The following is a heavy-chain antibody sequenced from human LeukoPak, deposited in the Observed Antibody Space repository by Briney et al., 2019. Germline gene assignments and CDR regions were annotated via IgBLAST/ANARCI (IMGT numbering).Heavy chain of an antibody. CDR3: AREGFYDFWSGYKDY. CDR1: GYTFTGYY. Sequence: ASVKVSCKASGYTFTGYYMHWVRQAPGQGLEWMGIINPSGGSTSYAQKFQGRVTMTRDMSTSTVYMELSSLRSEDTAVYYCAREGFYDFWSGYKDYWGQGTLVTVSS. V-gene: IGHV1-46*01. D-gene: IGHD3-3*01. J-gene: IGHJ4*02. CDR2: INPSGGST.